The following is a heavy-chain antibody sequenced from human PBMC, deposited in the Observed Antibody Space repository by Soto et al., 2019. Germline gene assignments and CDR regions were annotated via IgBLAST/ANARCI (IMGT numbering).Heavy chain of an antibody. Sequence: QVQLQESGPGLVKPSQTLSLTCTVSGGSINSGDYYWSWIRQPPGKGLEWIGYIYYSGSTYYNPSLKSRVTISVDTSKNQFSLKLSSVTAADTAVYYCARDGRAFTMIVGVNAFDIWGQGTMVTVSS. CDR1: GGSINSGDYY. J-gene: IGHJ3*02. D-gene: IGHD3-22*01. CDR3: ARDGRAFTMIVGVNAFDI. CDR2: IYYSGST. V-gene: IGHV4-30-4*01.